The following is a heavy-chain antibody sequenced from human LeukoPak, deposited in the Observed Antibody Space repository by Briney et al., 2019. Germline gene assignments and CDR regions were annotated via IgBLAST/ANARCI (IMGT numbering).Heavy chain of an antibody. Sequence: GGSLRLSFAASGFTFSSYWMSWVRQAPGKGLEWVANIKEDGSGKYYVDSVKGRLTISRDNAKNSLYLQMSSLRAEDTALYYCAKDKYYGGNSGAFDIWGQGTMVTVSS. CDR3: AKDKYYGGNSGAFDI. J-gene: IGHJ3*02. V-gene: IGHV3-7*03. D-gene: IGHD4-23*01. CDR1: GFTFSSYW. CDR2: IKEDGSGK.